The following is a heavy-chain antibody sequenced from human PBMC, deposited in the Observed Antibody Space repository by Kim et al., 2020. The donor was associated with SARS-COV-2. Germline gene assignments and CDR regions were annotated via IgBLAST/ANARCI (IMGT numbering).Heavy chain of an antibody. V-gene: IGHV3-7*01. CDR2: DGSEK. Sequence: DGSEKYYVDAVRGRFTISRDNAKNSLYLQMKSLRAEDTAMYYCVRGSRDYWGQGTLVTVSS. D-gene: IGHD3-10*01. CDR3: VRGSRDY. J-gene: IGHJ4*02.